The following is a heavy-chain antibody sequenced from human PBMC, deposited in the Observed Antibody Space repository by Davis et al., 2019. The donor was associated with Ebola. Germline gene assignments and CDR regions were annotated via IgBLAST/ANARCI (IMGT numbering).Heavy chain of an antibody. Sequence: GESLKISCAASGFTFSDYYMSWIRQAPGKGLEWVSYISSSGSTIYYADSVKGRFTISRDNAKNSLYLQMNSLRAEDTAVYYCARVYGDYYYYGMDVWGQGTTVTVSS. D-gene: IGHD4-17*01. CDR2: ISSSGSTI. CDR3: ARVYGDYYYYGMDV. J-gene: IGHJ6*02. V-gene: IGHV3-11*04. CDR1: GFTFSDYY.